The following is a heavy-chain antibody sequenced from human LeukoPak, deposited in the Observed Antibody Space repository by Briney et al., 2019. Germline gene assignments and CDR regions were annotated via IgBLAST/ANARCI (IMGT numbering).Heavy chain of an antibody. J-gene: IGHJ4*02. V-gene: IGHV4-34*01. D-gene: IGHD3-10*01. CDR1: GGSFSGYY. Sequence: SETLSLTRAVYGGSFSGYYWSWIRQPPGKGLEWIGEINHRGSTNYNPSLKSRVTISVDTSKNQFSLKLSSVTAADTAVYYCASPYYYGSGSYYRWGQGTLVTVSS. CDR2: INHRGST. CDR3: ASPYYYGSGSYYR.